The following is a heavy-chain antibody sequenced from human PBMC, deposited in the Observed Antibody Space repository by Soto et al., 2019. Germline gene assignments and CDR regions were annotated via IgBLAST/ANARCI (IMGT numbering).Heavy chain of an antibody. D-gene: IGHD3-22*01. CDR1: GFTFSSYA. CDR3: AKGLAGYYDSSGYYYFDY. V-gene: IGHV3-23*01. CDR2: ISGSGGST. Sequence: GGSLRLSCAASGFTFSSYAMSWVRQAPGKGLEWVSAISGSGGSTYYADSVEGRFTISRDNSKNTLYLQMNSLRAEDTAVYYCAKGLAGYYDSSGYYYFDYWGQGTLVTVSS. J-gene: IGHJ4*02.